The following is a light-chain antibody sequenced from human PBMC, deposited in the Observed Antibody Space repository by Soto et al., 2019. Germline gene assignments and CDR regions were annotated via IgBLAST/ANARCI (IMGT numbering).Light chain of an antibody. CDR3: QQYASSPLT. CDR1: QTVGNNY. CDR2: GAS. V-gene: IGKV3-20*01. Sequence: EIVLTQSPGTLSLSPGERATLSCRASQTVGNNYLAWYQQKPGQTPRLLIHGASNRATGIPDRISRSGSGTDFTLFISRLEPEDFAVYYCQQYASSPLTFGGGTKVEIK. J-gene: IGKJ4*01.